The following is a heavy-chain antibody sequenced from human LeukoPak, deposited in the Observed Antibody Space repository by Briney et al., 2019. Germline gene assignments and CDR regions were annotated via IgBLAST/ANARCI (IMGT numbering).Heavy chain of an antibody. CDR1: GYTFSSYA. J-gene: IGHJ4*02. Sequence: ASVKVSCKASGYTFSSYAINWVRQATGQGLAWMGWSNTNTGNPTYAQGFTGRFVFSLDTSVSTAYLQISSLKAEDTAVYYCTRSSGSDYWGQGTLVTVSS. D-gene: IGHD1-26*01. V-gene: IGHV7-4-1*02. CDR3: TRSSGSDY. CDR2: SNTNTGNP.